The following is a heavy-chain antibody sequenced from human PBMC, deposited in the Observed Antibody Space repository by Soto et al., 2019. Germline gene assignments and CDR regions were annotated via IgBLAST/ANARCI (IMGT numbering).Heavy chain of an antibody. D-gene: IGHD2-2*01. CDR1: GFTFSSYA. CDR3: AKEPVEGYCSSTSCYAGYYYYYGMDV. Sequence: GGSLRLSCAASGFTFSSYAMHWVRQAPGKGLEWVAVISYDGSNKYYADSVKGRFTISRDNSKNTLYLQMNSLRAEDTAVYYCAKEPVEGYCSSTSCYAGYYYYYGMDVWGQGTTVTVSS. V-gene: IGHV3-30-3*01. CDR2: ISYDGSNK. J-gene: IGHJ6*02.